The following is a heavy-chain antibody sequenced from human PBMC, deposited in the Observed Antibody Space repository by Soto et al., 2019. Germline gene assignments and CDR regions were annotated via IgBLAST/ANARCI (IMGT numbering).Heavy chain of an antibody. Sequence: GGSLRLSCAASGFTFSSYSMNWVRQAPGKGLEWVSYISSSSSTIYYADSVKGRFTISRDNAKNSLYLQMNSLRAEDTAVYYLAVRRGAVAGTPEYFQHWGQGTLVTVSS. CDR2: ISSSSSTI. V-gene: IGHV3-48*01. D-gene: IGHD6-19*01. J-gene: IGHJ1*01. CDR1: GFTFSSYS. CDR3: AVRRGAVAGTPEYFQH.